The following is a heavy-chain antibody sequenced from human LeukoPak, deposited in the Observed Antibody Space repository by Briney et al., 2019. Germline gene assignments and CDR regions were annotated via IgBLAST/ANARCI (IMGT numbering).Heavy chain of an antibody. CDR2: IWSDGSDK. CDR3: ARVGGSWELIL. Sequence: GGSLRLSCAASGFTFSHYGMHWVRQTPGAGVEWVAVIWSDGSDKYYAKSVKGRFTISRDNDKSSLYLQMNSLRGEDTAVYFCARVGGSWELILWGQGTLVTVS. CDR1: GFTFSHYG. J-gene: IGHJ4*02. V-gene: IGHV3-33*01. D-gene: IGHD2-15*01.